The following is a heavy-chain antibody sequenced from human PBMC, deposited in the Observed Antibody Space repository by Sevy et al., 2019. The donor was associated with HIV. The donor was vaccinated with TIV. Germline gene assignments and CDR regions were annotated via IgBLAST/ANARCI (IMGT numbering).Heavy chain of an antibody. Sequence: GGSLRLSCAASGFTFSNYNINWVRQAPGKGLEWVSYISGLSNYIYYADSLGGRFTISRDNAKNSVYLQMNSLRTEDTAGYFCARGASSSCDYFNYWGQGTLVTVSS. V-gene: IGHV3-21*01. CDR2: ISGLSNYI. CDR3: ARGASSSCDYFNY. D-gene: IGHD6-13*01. CDR1: GFTFSNYN. J-gene: IGHJ4*02.